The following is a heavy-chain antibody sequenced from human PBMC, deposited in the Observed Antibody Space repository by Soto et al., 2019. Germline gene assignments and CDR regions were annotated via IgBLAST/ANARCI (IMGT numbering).Heavy chain of an antibody. J-gene: IGHJ4*02. V-gene: IGHV4-59*01. CDR1: GGSISSYY. CDR3: ARGNDYGDYSVDY. D-gene: IGHD4-17*01. CDR2: IYYSGST. Sequence: ETLSLTCTVSGGSISSYYWSWIRQPPGKGLEWIGYIYYSGSTNYNPSLKSRVTISVDTSKNQFSLKLSSVTAADTAVYYCARGNDYGDYSVDYWGQGTLVTVSS.